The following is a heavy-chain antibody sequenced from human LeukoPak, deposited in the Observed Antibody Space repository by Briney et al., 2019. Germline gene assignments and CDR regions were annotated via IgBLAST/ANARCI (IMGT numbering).Heavy chain of an antibody. V-gene: IGHV3-30-3*02. CDR3: AKLWVTAHFDY. CDR1: GFTFSSYA. CDR2: ISYDGSNK. D-gene: IGHD2-21*02. Sequence: PGGSLRLSCAASGFTFSSYAMHWVRQAPGKGLEWVAVISYDGSNKYYADSVKGRFTISRDNSKNTLYLQMNSLRAEDTAVYYCAKLWVTAHFDYWGQGTLVTVSS. J-gene: IGHJ4*02.